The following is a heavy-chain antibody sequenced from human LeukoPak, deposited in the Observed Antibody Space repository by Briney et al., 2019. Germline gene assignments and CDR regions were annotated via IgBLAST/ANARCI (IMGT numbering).Heavy chain of an antibody. D-gene: IGHD1-14*01. CDR3: AKGDRRYGIDY. CDR1: GFTFSSYA. Sequence: GGSLRLSCAASGFTFSSYAMSWVRQAPGKGLEWVSAISGSGGSTYYADSVKGRFTISRDNSKNTLYLQKNSLRAEVTAVYYCAKGDRRYGIDYWGQGTLVTVSS. V-gene: IGHV3-23*01. CDR2: ISGSGGST. J-gene: IGHJ4*02.